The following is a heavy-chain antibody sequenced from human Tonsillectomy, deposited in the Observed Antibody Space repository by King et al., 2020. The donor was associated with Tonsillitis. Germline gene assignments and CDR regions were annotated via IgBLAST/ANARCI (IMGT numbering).Heavy chain of an antibody. CDR2: IFSNDEK. D-gene: IGHD1-14*01. CDR3: ARIGISVTTIIYSYCMDV. CDR1: GFSLSNARMG. V-gene: IGHV2-26*01. J-gene: IGHJ6*02. Sequence: VTLKESGPVLVKPTETLTLTCTVSGFSLSNARMGVSWIRQHPGKALEWLAHIFSNDEKTYSTSLKSRLTISKDTSKSQGVLTMTNMDTVDTPTYYCARIGISVTTIIYSYCMDVWGQGTPVTVSS.